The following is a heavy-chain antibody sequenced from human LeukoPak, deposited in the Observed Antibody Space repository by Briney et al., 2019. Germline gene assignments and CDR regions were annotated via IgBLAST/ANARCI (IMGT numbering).Heavy chain of an antibody. J-gene: IGHJ4*02. CDR2: IRGSGET. CDR1: GFSVSNYY. V-gene: IGHV3-66*03. D-gene: IGHD3-10*01. Sequence: GGSLRLSCAVSGFSVSNYYMNWVRQAPGKGLEWVSLIRGSGETFYADSVKGRFTISRDDSKNTVYLQMNSLRVEDTAVYFCARDPAATREWFDSAPGGQEPLVPSS. CDR3: ARDPAATREWFDSAP.